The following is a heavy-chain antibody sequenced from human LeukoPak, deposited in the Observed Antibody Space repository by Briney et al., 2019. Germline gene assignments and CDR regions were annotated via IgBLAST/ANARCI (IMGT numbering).Heavy chain of an antibody. CDR1: GGSFSGYY. Sequence: SGTLSLTCAVYGGSFSGYYWSWIRQPPGKGLEWIGEINHSGGTNYNPSLKSRVTISVDTSKNQFSLKLSSVTAADTAVYYCARYRRAVTAAIDYWGQGTLVTVSS. D-gene: IGHD2-21*02. CDR2: INHSGGT. J-gene: IGHJ4*02. V-gene: IGHV4-34*01. CDR3: ARYRRAVTAAIDY.